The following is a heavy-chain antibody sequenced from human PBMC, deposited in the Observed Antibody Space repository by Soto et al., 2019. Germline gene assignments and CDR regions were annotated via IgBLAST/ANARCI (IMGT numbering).Heavy chain of an antibody. V-gene: IGHV4-4*02. D-gene: IGHD3-3*01. CDR2: ISHSGST. CDR1: GGSISSSNW. Sequence: QVQLQESGPGLVKPSGTLSLTCAVSGGSISSSNWWSWVRTPPGKGLEWIGEISHSGSTNYNPSLKSRVTLSGYKSKNKISLTLSSVTAAYTAVYYCARHDFWSGKRVWGQGTLVTVSS. J-gene: IGHJ4*02. CDR3: ARHDFWSGKRV.